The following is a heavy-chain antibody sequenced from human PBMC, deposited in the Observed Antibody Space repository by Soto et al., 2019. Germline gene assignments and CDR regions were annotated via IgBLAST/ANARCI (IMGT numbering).Heavy chain of an antibody. V-gene: IGHV4-34*01. Sequence: SETLSLTCAVYGGSFSGYYWSWIRQPPGKGLEWIGEINHSGSTNYNPSLKSRVTISVDTSKNQFSLKLSSVTAADTAVYYCARGRLRAAAGPRWFDPRGQGTLVTVSS. J-gene: IGHJ5*02. D-gene: IGHD6-13*01. CDR3: ARGRLRAAAGPRWFDP. CDR1: GGSFSGYY. CDR2: INHSGST.